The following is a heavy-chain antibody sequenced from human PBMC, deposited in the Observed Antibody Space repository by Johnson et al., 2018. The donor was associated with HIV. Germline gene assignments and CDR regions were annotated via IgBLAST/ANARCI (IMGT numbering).Heavy chain of an antibody. CDR1: GFTFSSYW. V-gene: IGHV3-7*01. J-gene: IGHJ3*02. Sequence: EQLVESGGGLVKPGGSLRLSCAASGFTFSSYWMHWVRQAPGKGLEWVTNINQDGSEKHYVDSVKGRFTISRDNAKNSLYLQMNSLRAEDTAVYYCTRDHYNFWSGDAFDIWGQGTMVTVSS. CDR3: TRDHYNFWSGDAFDI. CDR2: INQDGSEK. D-gene: IGHD3-3*01.